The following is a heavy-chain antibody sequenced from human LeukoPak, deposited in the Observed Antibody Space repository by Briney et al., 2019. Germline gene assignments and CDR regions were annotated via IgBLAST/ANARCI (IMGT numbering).Heavy chain of an antibody. D-gene: IGHD3-10*01. V-gene: IGHV3-23*01. CDR3: AKDLRPDYYGSGSSFDY. CDR2: SGDGT. J-gene: IGHJ4*02. Sequence: SGDGTYYADSVKARFTISRDNSKNTLYLQMNSLRAEDTAVYYCAKDLRPDYYGSGSSFDYWGQGTLVTVSS.